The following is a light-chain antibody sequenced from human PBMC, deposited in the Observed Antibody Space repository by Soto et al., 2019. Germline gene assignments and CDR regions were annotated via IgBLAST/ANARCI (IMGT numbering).Light chain of an antibody. J-gene: IGLJ1*01. CDR1: SSDVGGHNS. Sequence: QSVLTQPASVSGSPGQSITISCTGTSSDVGGHNSVSWYRQDPGKAPKLMIYDVSNRPSGVSDRFSGSKSGNTASLTISGLQIEDEADYYCSSYAGSYTYVFGTGTKLTVL. CDR3: SSYAGSYTYV. V-gene: IGLV2-14*01. CDR2: DVS.